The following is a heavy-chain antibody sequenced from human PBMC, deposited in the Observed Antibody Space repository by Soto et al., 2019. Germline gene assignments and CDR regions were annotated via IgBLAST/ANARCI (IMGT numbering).Heavy chain of an antibody. Sequence: SETLSLTCTVSVGSISSDYWSWIRQPPGKGLEWVGYVYNNGGTKYNPSLKSRVTISVDTSNNQFSLKLTSVTAADTAVYYCARGYYYDTSGYYSAFDIWGQGTMVTVS. D-gene: IGHD3-22*01. CDR2: VYNNGGT. CDR3: ARGYYYDTSGYYSAFDI. J-gene: IGHJ3*02. CDR1: VGSISSDY. V-gene: IGHV4-59*01.